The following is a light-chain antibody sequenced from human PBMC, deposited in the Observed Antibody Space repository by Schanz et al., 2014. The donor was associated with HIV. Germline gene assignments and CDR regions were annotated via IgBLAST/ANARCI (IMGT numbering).Light chain of an antibody. CDR2: DGS. V-gene: IGKV1-39*01. Sequence: DIQMPQSPASLSASLGARVNITCRASENVNTYVNWYQQKPGKAPNLLMYDGSTPQSGVPSRFSGRGSGTDFALTINSVQHEDSATYYCQQAYDPPFTFGGGTKVE. CDR1: ENVNTY. CDR3: QQAYDPPFT. J-gene: IGKJ4*01.